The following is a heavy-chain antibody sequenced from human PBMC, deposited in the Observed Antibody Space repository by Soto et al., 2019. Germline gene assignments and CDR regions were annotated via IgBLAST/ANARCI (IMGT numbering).Heavy chain of an antibody. J-gene: IGHJ4*02. V-gene: IGHV2-5*01. D-gene: IGHD3-22*01. CDR3: AHYYYDSTGFSRLFDY. CDR2: IYWNDDR. CDR1: GFSLTTSGVG. Sequence: QITLKESGPTLVQPTQTLTLTCTFSGFSLTTSGVGVGWIRQPPGRALEWVALIYWNDDRRFNPSLKSGSSITKDTPRNLVVLTLTNVDPVDTATYYCAHYYYDSTGFSRLFDYWGQGAPVTVSS.